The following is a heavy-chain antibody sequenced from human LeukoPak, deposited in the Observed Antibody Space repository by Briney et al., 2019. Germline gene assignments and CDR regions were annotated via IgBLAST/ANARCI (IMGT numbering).Heavy chain of an antibody. CDR1: GFAFSSYG. D-gene: IGHD6-19*01. V-gene: IGHV3-48*01. CDR3: AREHTPYGSGCTAAY. J-gene: IGHJ4*02. CDR2: VSPSSTTI. Sequence: GGSLRLSCAASGFAFSSYGLNWVRQAPGEGLEWVSYVSPSSTTIYYADSVKGRFTISRDNAKNSLYLQMNSLRAEDTAVYYCAREHTPYGSGCTAAYWGQGTLVTVSS.